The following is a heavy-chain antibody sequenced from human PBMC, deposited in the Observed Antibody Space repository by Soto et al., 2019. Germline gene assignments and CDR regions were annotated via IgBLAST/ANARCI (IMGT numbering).Heavy chain of an antibody. J-gene: IGHJ6*02. CDR3: AKDPPWTVGPLAMDV. CDR1: GSTFSTHA. D-gene: IGHD2-2*01. CDR2: FSGSGGNI. Sequence: PGGSLRLSCVASGSTFSTHAMSWVRQAPGKGLEWVSTFSGSGGNIYYAESVKGRLTISRDDSKNTLYLQMNSLRVEDTAVYYCAKDPPWTVGPLAMDVWGQGTTVTVSS. V-gene: IGHV3-23*01.